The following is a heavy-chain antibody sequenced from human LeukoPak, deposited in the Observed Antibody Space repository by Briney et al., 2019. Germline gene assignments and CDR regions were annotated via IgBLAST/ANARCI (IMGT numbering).Heavy chain of an antibody. CDR1: GYTFTGYY. Sequence: GASVKVSCKASGYTFTGYYMHWVRQAPGQGLEWMGWINPNSGGTNYAQKFQGRVTMTRDTSISTAYMELSRLRSDDTAVYYCARDLEPVGSPTTAYWGQGTLVTVSS. D-gene: IGHD1-26*01. CDR2: INPNSGGT. V-gene: IGHV1-2*02. J-gene: IGHJ4*02. CDR3: ARDLEPVGSPTTAY.